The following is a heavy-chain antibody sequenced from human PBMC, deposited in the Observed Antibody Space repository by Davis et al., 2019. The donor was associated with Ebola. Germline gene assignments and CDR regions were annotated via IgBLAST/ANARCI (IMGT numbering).Heavy chain of an antibody. D-gene: IGHD2-15*01. CDR2: IYTSGNT. Sequence: PSETLSLTCTVSGGSISTYYWSWMRQPAGRGLEWIGRIYTSGNTNYNPSLKSRVTISVDTSKNQFSLKLSSVTAADTAVYYCASDCSGGSCYFGYWGQGTLVTVSS. CDR1: GGSISTYY. V-gene: IGHV4-4*07. J-gene: IGHJ4*02. CDR3: ASDCSGGSCYFGY.